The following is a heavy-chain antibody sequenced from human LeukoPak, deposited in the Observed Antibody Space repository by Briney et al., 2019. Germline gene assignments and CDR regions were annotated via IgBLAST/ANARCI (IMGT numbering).Heavy chain of an antibody. D-gene: IGHD3-10*01. CDR3: ARDEGRSFDY. Sequence: ASVKVSCKASGYTFTGYYIHWVRQAPGQGLEWMGWINPNSGGTNYAQKFQGRVTMTRDTSISTAYMELSGLRSDDTAVYYCARDEGRSFDYWGQGTLVTVSS. V-gene: IGHV1-2*02. CDR2: INPNSGGT. CDR1: GYTFTGYY. J-gene: IGHJ4*02.